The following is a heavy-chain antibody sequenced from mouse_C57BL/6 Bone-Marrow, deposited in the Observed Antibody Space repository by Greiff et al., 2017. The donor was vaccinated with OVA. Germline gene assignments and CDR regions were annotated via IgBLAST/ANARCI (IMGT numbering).Heavy chain of an antibody. Sequence: VQLQQSGAELVRPGASVKLSCKASGYTFTDYYINWVKQRPGQGLEWIARIYPGSGNTYYNEKFKGKATLTAEKSSSTAYMQLSSLTSEDSAVYFCARDLYYYGSSYRYFDVWGTGTTVTVSS. CDR1: GYTFTDYY. D-gene: IGHD1-1*01. CDR3: ARDLYYYGSSYRYFDV. J-gene: IGHJ1*03. CDR2: IYPGSGNT. V-gene: IGHV1-76*01.